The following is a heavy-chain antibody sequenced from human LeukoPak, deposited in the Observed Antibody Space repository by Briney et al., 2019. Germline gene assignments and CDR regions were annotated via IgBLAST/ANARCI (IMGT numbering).Heavy chain of an antibody. J-gene: IGHJ4*02. D-gene: IGHD3-10*02. CDR3: AKMLGDMADPFDY. V-gene: IGHV3-23*01. Sequence: GGSLRLSCAASGFTFRNYAMSWVRQAPGKGLEWVSGISGSGERTKYAESVRGRITISRDNSKNTLYLQMSSLRAEDTALYYCAKMLGDMADPFDYWGQGTLVTVSS. CDR2: ISGSGERT. CDR1: GFTFRNYA.